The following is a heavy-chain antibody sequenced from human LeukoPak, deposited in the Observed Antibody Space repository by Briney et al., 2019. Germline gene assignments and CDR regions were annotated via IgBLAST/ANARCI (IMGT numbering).Heavy chain of an antibody. CDR2: INHSGST. CDR3: ARVRYCSSTSCYSKSAFDI. V-gene: IGHV4-34*01. Sequence: SETLSLTCAVYGGSFSGYYWSWIRQPPGKGLEWIGEINHSGSTNYNPSLKSRVTISGDTSKNQLSLKLSSVSAADTAVYYCARVRYCSSTSCYSKSAFDIWGQGTMVTVSS. CDR1: GGSFSGYY. D-gene: IGHD2-2*01. J-gene: IGHJ3*02.